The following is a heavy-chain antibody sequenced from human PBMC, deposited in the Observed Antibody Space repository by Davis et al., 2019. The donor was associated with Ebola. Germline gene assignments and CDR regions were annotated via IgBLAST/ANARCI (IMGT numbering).Heavy chain of an antibody. CDR1: GYTFTTYY. V-gene: IGHV1-46*01. Sequence: AASVKVSCKAFGYTFTTYYMHWVRQAPGQGLEWMGIINPSGGRTSYAQKFQGRVTMTRDTSTSTVYMELTSLRSEDTAVYYCARMCSGGSCYNDAFDMWGQGTMVTVSS. J-gene: IGHJ3*02. CDR3: ARMCSGGSCYNDAFDM. D-gene: IGHD2-15*01. CDR2: INPSGGRT.